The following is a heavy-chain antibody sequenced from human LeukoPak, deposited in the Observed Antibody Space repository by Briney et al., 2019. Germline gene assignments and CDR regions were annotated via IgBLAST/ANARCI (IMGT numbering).Heavy chain of an antibody. V-gene: IGHV3-23*01. D-gene: IGHD5-18*01. CDR2: ISGNGGST. J-gene: IGHJ4*02. Sequence: GGSLRLSCAASGFTLRSYAMSWVRQAPGKGLEWVSVISGNGGSTFYADSVKGRFTISRDNPKNTVYLQMNSLRAEDTAVYYCARVGYSYGLDYFDYWGQGNLVTVSS. CDR3: ARVGYSYGLDYFDY. CDR1: GFTLRSYA.